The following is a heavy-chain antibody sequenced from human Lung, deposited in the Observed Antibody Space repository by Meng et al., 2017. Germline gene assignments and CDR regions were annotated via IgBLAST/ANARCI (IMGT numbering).Heavy chain of an antibody. CDR3: ARDIGQWLVQRDLDY. D-gene: IGHD6-19*01. J-gene: IGHJ4*02. CDR1: GYTFTSYG. Sequence: QGQLEQAGAEVKKPGAAVKVDCKASGYTFTSYGISWVRQAPGQGLEWMGWISAYNGNTNYAQKLQGRVTMTTDTSTSTAYMELRSLRSDDTAVYYCARDIGQWLVQRDLDYWGQGTLVTVSS. V-gene: IGHV1-18*01. CDR2: ISAYNGNT.